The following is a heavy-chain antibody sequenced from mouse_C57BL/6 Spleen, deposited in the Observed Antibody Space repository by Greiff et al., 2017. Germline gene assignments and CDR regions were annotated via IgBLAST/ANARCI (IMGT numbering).Heavy chain of an antibody. CDR1: GYTFTSYW. V-gene: IGHV1-53*01. D-gene: IGHD1-1*01. CDR3: ARDRYDYDAMDY. J-gene: IGHJ4*01. Sequence: QVHVKQSGTELVKPGASVKLSCKASGYTFTSYWMHWVKQRPGQGLEWIGNINPSNGGTNYNEKFKSKATLTVDKSSSKAYMQLSSLTSEDSAVYYCARDRYDYDAMDYWGQGTSVTVSS. CDR2: INPSNGGT.